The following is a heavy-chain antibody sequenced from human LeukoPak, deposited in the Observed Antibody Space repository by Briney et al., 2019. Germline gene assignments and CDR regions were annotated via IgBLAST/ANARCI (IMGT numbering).Heavy chain of an antibody. CDR2: ISSSSSYI. V-gene: IGHV3-21*01. J-gene: IGHJ4*02. Sequence: GGSLRLSCVASGFTLSSYSMNWVRQAPGKGLEWVSSISSSSSYIYYADSVKGRFTISRDNAKNSLYLQMNSLRAEDTAVYYCTRDRVLGELNSWGQGTLVTVSS. D-gene: IGHD3-16*01. CDR3: TRDRVLGELNS. CDR1: GFTLSSYS.